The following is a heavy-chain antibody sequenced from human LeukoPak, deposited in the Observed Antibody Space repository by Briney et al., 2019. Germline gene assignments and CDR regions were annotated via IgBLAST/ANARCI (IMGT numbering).Heavy chain of an antibody. J-gene: IGHJ4*02. V-gene: IGHV3-74*01. CDR3: ARGYGYFDY. D-gene: IGHD1-1*01. CDR1: GFTFSSHW. CDR2: INSDGRST. Sequence: GGSLRLSCAASGFTFSSHWMHWVRQPPGKGLVWVSRINSDGRSTNYADSVKGRFTISRDNAKNSLYLQMNSLRAEDTAVYYCARGYGYFDYWGQGTLVTVSS.